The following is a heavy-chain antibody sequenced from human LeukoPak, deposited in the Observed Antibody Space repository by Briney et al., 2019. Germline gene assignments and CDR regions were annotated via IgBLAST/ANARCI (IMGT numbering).Heavy chain of an antibody. V-gene: IGHV3-33*01. J-gene: IGHJ4*02. Sequence: GGSLRLSCAASGFTFSSYGMHWVRQAPGKGLEWVAVIWYDGSNKYYADSVKGRFTISRDNSKNTLYLQMNSLRAEDTAVYYCARDRRCSGGRCYYFDYWGQGTLVIVSS. D-gene: IGHD2-15*01. CDR3: ARDRRCSGGRCYYFDY. CDR2: IWYDGSNK. CDR1: GFTFSSYG.